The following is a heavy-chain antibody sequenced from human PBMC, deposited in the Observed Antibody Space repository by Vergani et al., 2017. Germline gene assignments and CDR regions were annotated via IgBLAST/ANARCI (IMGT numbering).Heavy chain of an antibody. CDR3: ARHDSGHYDSSYYGLDV. V-gene: IGHV4-39*01. J-gene: IGHJ6*02. CDR1: GGSISSSSHF. Sequence: LQLHKSVPGLVTPPETLSLTCTLPGGSISSSSHFCGWPRQPPGRGLEWVVCIYYIGITYYKPSLKSRVRISVDTSKSQFFLKLSSVTAADSAVYYCARHDSGHYDSSYYGLDVWGQGTTVTVSS. CDR2: IYYIGIT. D-gene: IGHD3-16*01.